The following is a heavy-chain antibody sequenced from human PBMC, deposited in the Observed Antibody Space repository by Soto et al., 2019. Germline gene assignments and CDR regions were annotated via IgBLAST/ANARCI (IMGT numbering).Heavy chain of an antibody. Sequence: ASVKVSCKASGYTFTSYDINWVRQATGQGLEWMGWMNPNSGNTGYAQKSQGRVTMTRNTSISTAYMELSSLRSEDTAVYYCAKYAGLYSGSYSFENYFDYWGQGTLVTVSS. CDR3: AKYAGLYSGSYSFENYFDY. CDR1: GYTFTSYD. J-gene: IGHJ4*02. D-gene: IGHD1-26*01. CDR2: MNPNSGNT. V-gene: IGHV1-8*01.